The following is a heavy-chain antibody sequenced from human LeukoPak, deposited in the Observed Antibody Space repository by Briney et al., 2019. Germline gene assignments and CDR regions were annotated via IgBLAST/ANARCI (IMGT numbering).Heavy chain of an antibody. CDR2: INPNSGDT. V-gene: IGHV1-2*02. Sequence: PAASVKVSCKASGYTFTAQYVHWVRQAPGQGLEWMGWINPNSGDTNYAQKFQGRVTMTRDTSISTAFMELSSLRSDDTAVYYCASKYCGGSNCNFPLFDYWGQGTLVTVSS. CDR1: GYTFTAQY. CDR3: ASKYCGGSNCNFPLFDY. D-gene: IGHD2-21*01. J-gene: IGHJ4*02.